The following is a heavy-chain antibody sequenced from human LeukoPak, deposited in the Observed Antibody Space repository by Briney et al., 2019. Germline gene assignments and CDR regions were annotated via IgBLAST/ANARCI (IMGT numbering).Heavy chain of an antibody. V-gene: IGHV1-2*02. CDR1: GYTFTGYY. CDR2: INPNSGGT. J-gene: IGHJ4*02. D-gene: IGHD3-22*01. Sequence: ASVKVSCKASGYTFTGYYMHWVRQAPGQGLEWMGWINPNSGGTNYAQKFQGRVTMTRDTSISTAYMGLSRLRSDDTAVYYCARDYAGFYYHSSGYYFGYWGQGTLVTVSS. CDR3: ARDYAGFYYHSSGYYFGY.